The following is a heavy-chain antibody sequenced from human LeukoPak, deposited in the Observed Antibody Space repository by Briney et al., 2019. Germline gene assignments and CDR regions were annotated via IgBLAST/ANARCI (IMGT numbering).Heavy chain of an antibody. V-gene: IGHV4-59*01. Sequence: SETLSLTCTVSGGSISGSYWTWIRQPPGKGLEWIGYIYYSGSTKYKPSLKSRVTISVDTSKNQFSLKLSSVTAADTAVYYCARGRFLDAFDIWGQGTMVTVSS. D-gene: IGHD3-3*01. CDR3: ARGRFLDAFDI. CDR1: GGSISGSY. J-gene: IGHJ3*02. CDR2: IYYSGST.